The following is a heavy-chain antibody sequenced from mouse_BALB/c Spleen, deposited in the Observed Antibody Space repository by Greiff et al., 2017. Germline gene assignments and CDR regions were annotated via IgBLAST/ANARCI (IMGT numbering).Heavy chain of an antibody. J-gene: IGHJ4*01. Sequence: EVQVVESGPSLVKPSQTLSLTCSVTGDSITSGYWNWIRKFPGNKLEYMGYISYSGSTYYNPSLKSRISITRDTSKNQYYLQLNSVTTEDTATYYCARKKYGNYYAMDYWGQGTSVTVSS. V-gene: IGHV3-8*02. CDR3: ARKKYGNYYAMDY. D-gene: IGHD2-10*02. CDR1: GDSITSGY. CDR2: ISYSGST.